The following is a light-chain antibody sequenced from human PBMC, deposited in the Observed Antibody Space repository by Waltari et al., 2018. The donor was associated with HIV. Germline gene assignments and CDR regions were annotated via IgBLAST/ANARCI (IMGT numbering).Light chain of an antibody. Sequence: DIQLTQAPSTLSASVGDRVSSTCRAGQSVSISLACYQLKTGRAPTLLIYKASTLKCGGPASFSGRGSGTDFTLTITGLQSDDFATYYCQHYNPYSTCGQGTKVEIK. J-gene: IGKJ1*01. CDR3: QHYNPYST. CDR2: KAS. CDR1: QSVSIS. V-gene: IGKV1-5*03.